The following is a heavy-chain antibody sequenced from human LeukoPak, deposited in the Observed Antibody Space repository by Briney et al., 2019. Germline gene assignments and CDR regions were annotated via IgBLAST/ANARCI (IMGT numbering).Heavy chain of an antibody. CDR2: ISSEGSMK. D-gene: IGHD5-12*01. J-gene: IGHJ4*02. CDR3: ARGNLYIVATIEDY. CDR1: GFNFSTYA. V-gene: IGHV3-30-3*01. Sequence: GGSLRLSCAASGFNFSTYAMHWVRQAPGKGLEWVAVISSEGSMKDYADSVKGRFTVSRDNSKNTLYLQLSSLRDEDTSLYYCARGNLYIVATIEDYWGQGTLVTVSS.